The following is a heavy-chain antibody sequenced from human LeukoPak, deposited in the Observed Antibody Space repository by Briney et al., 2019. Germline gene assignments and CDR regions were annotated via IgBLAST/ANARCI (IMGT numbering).Heavy chain of an antibody. J-gene: IGHJ4*02. CDR2: INPNSGGT. Sequence: GASVKVSCKASEYTFTGYYIHWVRRAPGQGLEWMGWINPNSGGTNYAQKFQGRVTMTRDTSITTAYMELSRLTSDDTAVYYCGRTSRYSGYDQAEYWGQGTLVTVSS. D-gene: IGHD5-12*01. V-gene: IGHV1-2*02. CDR3: GRTSRYSGYDQAEY. CDR1: EYTFTGYY.